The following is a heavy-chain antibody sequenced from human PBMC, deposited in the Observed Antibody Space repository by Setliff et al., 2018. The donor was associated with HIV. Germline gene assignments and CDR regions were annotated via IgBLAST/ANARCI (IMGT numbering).Heavy chain of an antibody. CDR2: ISVSGGST. Sequence: PGGSLRLSCAASEFTFSSYAMSWVRQAPGKGLEWVSSISVSGGSTYYADSVKGRFTISRDNSKNTLYLQMNSLRAEDTAVYYCAKGRTYYYGSGSYLVHFDYWGQGTLVTVSS. V-gene: IGHV3-23*01. CDR3: AKGRTYYYGSGSYLVHFDY. CDR1: EFTFSSYA. J-gene: IGHJ4*02. D-gene: IGHD3-10*01.